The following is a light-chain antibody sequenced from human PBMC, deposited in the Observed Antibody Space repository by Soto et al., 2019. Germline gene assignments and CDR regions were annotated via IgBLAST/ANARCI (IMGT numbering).Light chain of an antibody. Sequence: EIVLTQSPGTLSLSPGERATLSCRASQSVSSTYLAWYQQKPGQAPRLLIYGASSRATRIPDRFSGSGSGTDFTLTISRLEPEDFAAYYCQQYSTSPRTFGQGTKVEIK. CDR1: QSVSSTY. CDR2: GAS. CDR3: QQYSTSPRT. V-gene: IGKV3-20*01. J-gene: IGKJ1*01.